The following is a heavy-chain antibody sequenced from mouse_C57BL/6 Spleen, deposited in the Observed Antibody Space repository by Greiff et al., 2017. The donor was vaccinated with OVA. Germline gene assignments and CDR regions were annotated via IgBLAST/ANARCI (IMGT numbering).Heavy chain of an antibody. V-gene: IGHV1-66*01. Sequence: QVQLKESGPELVKPGASVKISCKASGYSFTSYYIHWVKQRPGQGLEWIGWIYPGSGNTKYNEKFKGKATLTADTSSSTAYMQLSSLTSEDSAVYYCARRDYGSSPLDYWGQGTTLTVSS. CDR2: IYPGSGNT. CDR3: ARRDYGSSPLDY. J-gene: IGHJ2*01. D-gene: IGHD1-1*01. CDR1: GYSFTSYY.